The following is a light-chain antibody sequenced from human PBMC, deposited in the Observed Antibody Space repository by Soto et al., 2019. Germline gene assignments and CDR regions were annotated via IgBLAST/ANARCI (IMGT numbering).Light chain of an antibody. J-gene: IGKJ5*01. CDR3: QKYGSSPPT. CDR2: GAS. V-gene: IGKV3-20*01. Sequence: EIVLTQSPGTLSLSPGERATLSCRASQSVSSSYLAWYQQKPGQAPRLLIYGASSRAIGIPDRFSGSGSGTVFTFTISRLEPEDFAVYYCQKYGSSPPTFGQGTRLEIK. CDR1: QSVSSSY.